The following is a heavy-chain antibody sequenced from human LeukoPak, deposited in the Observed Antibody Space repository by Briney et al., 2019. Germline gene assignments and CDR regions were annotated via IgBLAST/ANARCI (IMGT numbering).Heavy chain of an antibody. CDR2: IYYSGST. CDR1: GGSISSYY. V-gene: IGHV4-59*01. D-gene: IGHD3-10*01. CDR3: ARGGYYGSGNDFRFDP. J-gene: IGHJ5*02. Sequence: SSETLSLTCTVSGGSISSYYWSWIRQPPGKGLEWIGYIYYSGSTNYNPSLKSRVTISVDTSKNQFSLKLTSVTAADTAVYFCARGGYYGSGNDFRFDPWGQGTLVTVSS.